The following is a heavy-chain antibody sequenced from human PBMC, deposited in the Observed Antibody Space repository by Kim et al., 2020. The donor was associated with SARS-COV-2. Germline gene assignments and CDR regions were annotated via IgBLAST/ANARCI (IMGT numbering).Heavy chain of an antibody. CDR3: ARDVLSSIAARRPCVHFYGMDV. Sequence: ASVKVSCKASGYTFTNYGLSWVRQAPGQGLEWMGWISAYNGNTNYAQNVQGRVTMTTDTSTSTAYMELRSLRPDDTAVYYCARDVLSSIAARRPCVHFYGMDVWGQGTTVTVSS. D-gene: IGHD6-6*01. J-gene: IGHJ6*02. CDR2: ISAYNGNT. CDR1: GYTFTNYG. V-gene: IGHV1-18*04.